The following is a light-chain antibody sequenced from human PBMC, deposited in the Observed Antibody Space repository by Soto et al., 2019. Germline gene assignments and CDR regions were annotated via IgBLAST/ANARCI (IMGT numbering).Light chain of an antibody. CDR1: QSISGW. CDR2: KAS. CDR3: QQYDDLPFT. V-gene: IGKV1-5*03. Sequence: DVQMTQSPSTLSASVGDRVTITCRASQSISGWLAWYQQRPGKAPKLMIYKASTLETGVPSRFSGSGSGIDFTLTISSLQPEDFGRYYCQQYDDLPFTFGGGTKVEIK. J-gene: IGKJ4*01.